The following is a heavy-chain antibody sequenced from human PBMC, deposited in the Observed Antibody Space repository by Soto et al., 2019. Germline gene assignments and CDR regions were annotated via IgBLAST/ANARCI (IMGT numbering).Heavy chain of an antibody. J-gene: IGHJ4*02. CDR1: GGSISGHY. D-gene: IGHD5-12*01. CDR2: IYPSGST. Sequence: PSETLSLTCTVSGGSISGHYWSWIRQSAGKGLEWIGRIYPSGSTDYNPSLNSRVTMSLDMSKNQFSLDLTSVTAAGTAVYFCAREWSYRGNDFWGRGTLVTVSS. V-gene: IGHV4-4*07. CDR3: AREWSYRGNDF.